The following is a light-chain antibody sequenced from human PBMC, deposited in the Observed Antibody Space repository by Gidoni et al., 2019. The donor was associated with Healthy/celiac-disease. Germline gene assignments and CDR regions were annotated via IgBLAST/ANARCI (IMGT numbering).Light chain of an antibody. Sequence: SVLTQPPSVSAAPGQKVTISCSGSSSNIGNNYVSWYQQLPGTAPKLLIYENNKRPSGIPDRFSGSKSGTSATLGITGLQTGDEADYYCGTWDSSLSAPGVFGGGTKLTVL. CDR3: GTWDSSLSAPGV. CDR2: ENN. CDR1: SSNIGNNY. J-gene: IGLJ3*02. V-gene: IGLV1-51*02.